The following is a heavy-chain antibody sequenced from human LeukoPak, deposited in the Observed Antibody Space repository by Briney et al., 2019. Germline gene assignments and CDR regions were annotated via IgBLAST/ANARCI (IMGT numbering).Heavy chain of an antibody. V-gene: IGHV4-4*07. D-gene: IGHD2/OR15-2a*01. Sequence: PSETLSLTCTVSGGSISDCYLAWIRQPAGKALEWIGRINTSGTTRYNPSLQSRVTLSMDSSNSQFSLHLTSVTAADTAVYYCARGLSHVYDFNWFDPWGQGILVTVSS. CDR3: ARGLSHVYDFNWFDP. J-gene: IGHJ5*02. CDR2: INTSGTT. CDR1: GGSISDCY.